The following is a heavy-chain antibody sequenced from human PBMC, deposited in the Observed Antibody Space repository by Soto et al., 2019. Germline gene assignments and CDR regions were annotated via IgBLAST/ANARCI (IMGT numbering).Heavy chain of an antibody. V-gene: IGHV3-53*01. Sequence: EVQLVESGGGLIQPGGSLRLSCAASGFTVSSHYMSWVRQAPGKGLEWVSVIYSGGSTYYADSVKGRFTISRDNSKNTLYLQMNSLRAEDTAVYYCARARSLGASWFDPWGQGTLVTVSS. CDR1: GFTVSSHY. CDR3: ARARSLGASWFDP. CDR2: IYSGGST. J-gene: IGHJ5*02. D-gene: IGHD3-10*01.